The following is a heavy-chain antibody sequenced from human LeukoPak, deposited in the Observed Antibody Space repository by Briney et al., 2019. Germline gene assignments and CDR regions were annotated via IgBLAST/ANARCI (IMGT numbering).Heavy chain of an antibody. CDR1: GFPFSVYV. D-gene: IGHD5-12*01. CDR3: AKDREDIVATIGDY. CDR2: IRYDGNNK. V-gene: IGHV3-30*02. J-gene: IGHJ4*02. Sequence: GGSLRLSCAASGFPFSVYVMHWVRRAPGKGLEWVSVIRYDGNNKYYADSVKGRFTISRDNSKNTLYLQMNSLRAEDTAVYYCAKDREDIVATIGDYWGQGTLVTVSS.